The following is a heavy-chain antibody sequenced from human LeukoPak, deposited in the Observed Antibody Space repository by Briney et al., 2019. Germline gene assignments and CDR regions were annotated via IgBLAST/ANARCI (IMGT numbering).Heavy chain of an antibody. CDR2: IYHSETT. D-gene: IGHD6-13*01. J-gene: IGHJ4*02. V-gene: IGHV4-30-2*01. CDR3: ARGRGGIAAAGLRYYFDY. Sequence: SETLSLTCTVSGGAVSSGVYSWSWIRQPPGKGLEWIGYIYHSETTYYNPSLQSRVTISVNRSKNQFSLKLSSVTAADTAVYYCARGRGGIAAAGLRYYFDYWGQGTLVTVSS. CDR1: GGAVSSGVYS.